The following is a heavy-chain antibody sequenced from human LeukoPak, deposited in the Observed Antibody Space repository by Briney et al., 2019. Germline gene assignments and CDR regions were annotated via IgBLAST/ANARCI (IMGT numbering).Heavy chain of an antibody. Sequence: ASVKVSCKASDYTFISSGITWVRQAPGQGLEWMGWSNTYNGDTNYAQKLQGRVTLTTDTSTRTAYMELRSLRSDDTAEYYCARARYCSSTSCYGPEDDAFDIWAKGQWSPSLQ. CDR3: ARARYCSSTSCYGPEDDAFDI. D-gene: IGHD2-2*01. V-gene: IGHV1-18*04. J-gene: IGHJ3*02. CDR1: DYTFISSG. CDR2: SNTYNGDT.